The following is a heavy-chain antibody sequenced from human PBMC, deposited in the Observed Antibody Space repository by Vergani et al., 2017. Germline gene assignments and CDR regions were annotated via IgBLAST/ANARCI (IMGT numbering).Heavy chain of an antibody. CDR3: AKAKPRNSGYDYLDYYHAMDV. V-gene: IGHV3-23*01. Sequence: EVQLLESGGDLVQPGGSLRLSCAASGFTFNHYAMNWVRQAPGKGLEWVSGISGSGGSTYYAGSVKGRFTISRDSSKNTLYLQMNSLSAGDTAVYYCAKAKPRNSGYDYLDYYHAMDVWGQGTAVTFSS. CDR2: ISGSGGST. D-gene: IGHD5-12*01. CDR1: GFTFNHYA. J-gene: IGHJ6*02.